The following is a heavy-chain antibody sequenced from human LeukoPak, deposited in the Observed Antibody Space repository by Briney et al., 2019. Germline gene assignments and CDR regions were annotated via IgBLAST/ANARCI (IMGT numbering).Heavy chain of an antibody. CDR1: GFTFSSYG. J-gene: IGHJ6*03. CDR3: ARGRIQLWYRGFYYYYYMDV. V-gene: IGHV3-30*02. Sequence: QTGGSLRLSCAASGFTFSSYGMHWVPQAPGKGREWVAFIRYDGSNKYYADSVKGRFTISRDNSKNTLYLQMNSLRAEDTAVYYCARGRIQLWYRGFYYYYYMDVWGKGTTVTVSS. D-gene: IGHD5-18*01. CDR2: IRYDGSNK.